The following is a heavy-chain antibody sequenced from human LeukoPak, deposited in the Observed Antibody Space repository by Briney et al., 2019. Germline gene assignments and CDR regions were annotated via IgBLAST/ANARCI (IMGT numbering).Heavy chain of an antibody. CDR1: GGSISSYY. D-gene: IGHD6-13*01. CDR2: IYTSGST. CDR3: ARDAAAAGVYYFDY. J-gene: IGHJ4*02. Sequence: SETLSLTCTVSGGSISSYYWSWIRQPAGKGLEWIGRIYTSGSTNYNPSLKSRVTISVDESKNQFSLKLSSVTAADTAVYYCARDAAAAGVYYFDYWGQGTLVTVSS. V-gene: IGHV4-4*07.